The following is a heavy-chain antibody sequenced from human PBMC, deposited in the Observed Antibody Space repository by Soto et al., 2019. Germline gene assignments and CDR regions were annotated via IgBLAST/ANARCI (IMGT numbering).Heavy chain of an antibody. CDR1: GGSINTYY. V-gene: IGHV4-4*07. J-gene: IGHJ5*02. CDR3: ATDFKLTFADLADMRWKFDT. D-gene: IGHD3-3*01. CDR2: VYTTGST. Sequence: SETLSLTCTVAGGSINTYYWSWIRQSAGKGLEWIGRVYTTGSTNYNPSLKSRVTISVDTSRNQFSLSLRSVTAADTAVYYCATDFKLTFADLADMRWKFDTWRQGSLVTVSP.